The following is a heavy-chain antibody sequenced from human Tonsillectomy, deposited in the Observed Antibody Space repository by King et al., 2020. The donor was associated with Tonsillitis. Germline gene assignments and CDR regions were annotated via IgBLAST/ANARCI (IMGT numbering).Heavy chain of an antibody. D-gene: IGHD6-13*01. CDR3: AGPSATPPY. CDR2: IYNSEKT. Sequence: QLQESGPGLVRPSETLSLTCTVSGGSVSSGSYYWNWIRQPPGKGLEWIGYIYNSEKTNYNPSLKSRVTISVDTSKHQFSLTLNSVTAADTAVYYCAGPSATPPYWGQGTLVTVSS. CDR1: GGSVSSGSYY. J-gene: IGHJ4*02. V-gene: IGHV4-61*01.